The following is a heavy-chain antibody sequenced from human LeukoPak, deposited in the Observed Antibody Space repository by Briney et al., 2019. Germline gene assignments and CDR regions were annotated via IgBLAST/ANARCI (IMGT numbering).Heavy chain of an antibody. CDR1: GFTFSSYA. Sequence: GGSLRLSCAASGFTFSSYAMSWVRQAPGKGLEWVSAISGSGGSTYYADSVKGRFTISRDNSKNTLYLQMNSLRAEDTAVYYCAKGRYDSSGYYYRFDYWGQGTLVTVSS. D-gene: IGHD3-22*01. J-gene: IGHJ4*02. CDR3: AKGRYDSSGYYYRFDY. V-gene: IGHV3-23*01. CDR2: ISGSGGST.